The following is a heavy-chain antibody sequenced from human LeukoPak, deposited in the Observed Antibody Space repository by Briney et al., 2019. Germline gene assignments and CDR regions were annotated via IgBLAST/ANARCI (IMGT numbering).Heavy chain of an antibody. CDR1: GFTFSSYA. Sequence: GGSLRLSCAASGFTFSSYAMTWVRQAPGKGLEWVSGISGSGDSTYYADSVKGRFTISRDNSKKTLYLQMNSLRAEDTAVYYCAKVMTRTMVRGVPPSDYWGQGTLVTVSS. D-gene: IGHD3-10*01. CDR3: AKVMTRTMVRGVPPSDY. V-gene: IGHV3-23*01. CDR2: ISGSGDST. J-gene: IGHJ4*02.